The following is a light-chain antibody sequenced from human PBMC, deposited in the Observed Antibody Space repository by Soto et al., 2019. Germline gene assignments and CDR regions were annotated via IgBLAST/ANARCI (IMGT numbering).Light chain of an antibody. V-gene: IGLV2-23*01. CDR3: CSYTGSSTS. J-gene: IGLJ3*02. CDR1: SSDVGSYNL. Sequence: QSALTQPASVSGSPGQSITMSCAGASSDVGSYNLVSWYQQYPGKAPKLIIYEGNKRPSGVSNRFSGSGSDNTASLTISGLQAEDAADYYCCSYTGSSTSFGGGTKLTVL. CDR2: EGN.